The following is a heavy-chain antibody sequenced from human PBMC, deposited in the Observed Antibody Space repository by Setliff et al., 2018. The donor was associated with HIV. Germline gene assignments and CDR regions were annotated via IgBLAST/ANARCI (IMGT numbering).Heavy chain of an antibody. CDR3: ARGPPGSSIGWYVGY. D-gene: IGHD6-19*01. CDR1: GGSFSGFY. CDR2: INHSGST. J-gene: IGHJ4*02. V-gene: IGHV4-34*01. Sequence: LSLTCAVYGGSFSGFYWNWIRQPPGKGLEWIGEINHSGSTNYNPSLKSRVTISVDTSKNQFSLRLSSVIAADTAVYYCARGPPGSSIGWYVGYWGQGTQVTAPQ.